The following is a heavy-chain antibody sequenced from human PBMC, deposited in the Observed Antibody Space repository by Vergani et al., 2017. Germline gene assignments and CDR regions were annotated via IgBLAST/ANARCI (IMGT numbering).Heavy chain of an antibody. CDR1: GVTFSIYA. V-gene: IGHV1-69*01. CDR3: ARGARGYDCGSGYQLFGP. D-gene: IGHD3-3*01. J-gene: IGHJ5*02. Sequence: QVQLVQSGAEVKKPGSSVQVSCKASGVTFSIYAISWVRPAPGQGVEWLGVIIPSFGTANYAQKFQGSVTITADESTGTDYMELSSLRSEDTAVYYCARGARGYDCGSGYQLFGPWGQGTRVTVSS. CDR2: IIPSFGTA.